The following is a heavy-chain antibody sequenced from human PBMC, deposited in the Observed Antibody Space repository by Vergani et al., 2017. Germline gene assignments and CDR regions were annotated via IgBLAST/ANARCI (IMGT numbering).Heavy chain of an antibody. J-gene: IGHJ6*02. V-gene: IGHV1-69*13. CDR1: GGTFSSYA. CDR3: ARADPVAGTYYYGLDV. CDR2: IIPIFGTA. D-gene: IGHD6-19*01. Sequence: QVQLVQSGAEVKKPGSSVKVSCKASGGTFSSYAISWVRQAPGQGLEWMGGIIPIFGTANYAQKFQGRVTITADESTSTAYLELGSLRSEDTAFYYCARADPVAGTYYYGLDVWGQGTTVTVSS.